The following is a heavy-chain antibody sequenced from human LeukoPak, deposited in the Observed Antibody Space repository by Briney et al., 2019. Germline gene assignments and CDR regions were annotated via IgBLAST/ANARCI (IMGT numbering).Heavy chain of an antibody. D-gene: IGHD6-19*01. J-gene: IGHJ4*02. CDR2: MSNSGST. V-gene: IGHV4-30-4*08. Sequence: SQTLSLTCTVSGGSISSGDYCWNWIRQPPGEGLEWNGNMSNSGSTYYNPSLKSAATVSVDTSKSQFSLRLSSVTAADTAVYYCARYAHGSGWYDYWGQGTLVTVS. CDR3: ARYAHGSGWYDY. CDR1: GGSISSGDYC.